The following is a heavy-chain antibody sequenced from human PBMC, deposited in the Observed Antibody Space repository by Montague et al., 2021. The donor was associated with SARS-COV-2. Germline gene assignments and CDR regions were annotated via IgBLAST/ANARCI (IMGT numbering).Heavy chain of an antibody. V-gene: IGHV4-4*02. CDR3: AGKVLTVPADY. D-gene: IGHD4-11*01. J-gene: IGHJ4*02. CDR2: ISYGGIA. Sequence: SETLSLTCAVSGVSITSTNWWSLVRHPPGKGLEWIGEISYGGIATYNPSLKSRATISMDRSRNLFPLKLSSVTAADTAIYYCAGKVLTVPADYWGQGTLVTVS. CDR1: GVSITSTNW.